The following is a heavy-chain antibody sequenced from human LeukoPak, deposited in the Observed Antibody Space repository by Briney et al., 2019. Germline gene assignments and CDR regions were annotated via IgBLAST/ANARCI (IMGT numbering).Heavy chain of an antibody. Sequence: GGSLRLSCAASGFTFSSYSMNWVRQAPGKGLEWVSSISSSSSYIYYADSVKGRFTISRDNAKNSLYLQMNSLRAEDTAVYYCARGGGDGYWFDPWGQGTLVTVSS. CDR1: GFTFSSYS. V-gene: IGHV3-21*01. D-gene: IGHD5-24*01. CDR3: ARGGGDGYWFDP. J-gene: IGHJ5*02. CDR2: ISSSSSYI.